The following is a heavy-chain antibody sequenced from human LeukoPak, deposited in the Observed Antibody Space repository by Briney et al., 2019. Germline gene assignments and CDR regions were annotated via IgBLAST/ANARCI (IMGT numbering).Heavy chain of an antibody. CDR3: ARRIAARPRGYWFDP. CDR2: INHSGST. V-gene: IGHV4-34*01. Sequence: SETLSLTCAVYGGTFSGYYWSWIRQPPGKGLEWIGEINHSGSTNYNPSLESRVTISVDTSKNQFSLKLSSVTAADTAVYYCARRIAARPRGYWFDPWGQGTLVTVSS. CDR1: GGTFSGYY. D-gene: IGHD6-6*01. J-gene: IGHJ5*02.